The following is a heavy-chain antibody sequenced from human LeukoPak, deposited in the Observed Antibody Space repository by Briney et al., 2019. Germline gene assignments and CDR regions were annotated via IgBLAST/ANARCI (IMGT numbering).Heavy chain of an antibody. V-gene: IGHV2-5*02. CDR2: IYWDDDK. CDR3: AHKKSPPLQASQWELLPFDS. J-gene: IGHJ4*02. D-gene: IGHD1-26*01. Sequence: VSGPTLVKPTQTLTLTCTFSGFSLSTSGVGVGWIRQPPGKALEWLALIYWDDDKRYSPSLKTRLTITKDTSKNQVVLTMTNMDPVDTATYYCAHKKSPPLQASQWELLPFDSWGQGTLVTVSS. CDR1: GFSLSTSGVG.